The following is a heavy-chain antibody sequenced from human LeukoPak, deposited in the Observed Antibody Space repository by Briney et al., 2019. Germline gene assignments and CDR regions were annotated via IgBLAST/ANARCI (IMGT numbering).Heavy chain of an antibody. CDR2: IRGRDGTT. D-gene: IGHD5-24*01. J-gene: IGHJ4*02. CDR1: GFTFSTFA. CDR3: AKAGDVYYQRLDY. Sequence: GGSLRLSCAASGFTFSTFAMSWVRQAPGKGLEWVSGIRGRDGTTHYADSVKGRFTISRDSSKNTLYVQMNSLRAEDTAVYYCAKAGDVYYQRLDYWGQGTLVTVSS. V-gene: IGHV3-23*01.